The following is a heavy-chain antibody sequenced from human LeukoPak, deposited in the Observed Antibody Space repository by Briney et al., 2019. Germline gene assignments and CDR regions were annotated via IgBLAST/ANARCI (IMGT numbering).Heavy chain of an antibody. CDR1: GGSISSLGYY. CDR2: IYTSGST. Sequence: PSETLSLTCTVSGGSISSLGYYWSWIRQPAGKGLEWIGHIYTSGSTNYNPSLESRVTISLDTSKNQFSLKLSSVTAADTAVYYCARGPYCSSTSCYDYWGQGTLVTVSS. CDR3: ARGPYCSSTSCYDY. J-gene: IGHJ4*02. D-gene: IGHD2-2*01. V-gene: IGHV4-61*09.